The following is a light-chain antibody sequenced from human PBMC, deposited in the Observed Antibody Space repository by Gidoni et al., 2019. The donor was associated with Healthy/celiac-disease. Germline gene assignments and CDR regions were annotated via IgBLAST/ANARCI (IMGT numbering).Light chain of an antibody. CDR2: WAS. Sequence: DIVMTQSPDSLAVSLGERATIKCKSSQSVLYSSHNTNYLAWYQQKPGQPPKLLIHWASTRESGVPDRFSGSGSGTDFTLTISSLQAEDVAVYFCQQYYSTPPTFGQGTKVEIK. J-gene: IGKJ1*01. CDR3: QQYYSTPPT. CDR1: QSVLYSSHNTNY. V-gene: IGKV4-1*01.